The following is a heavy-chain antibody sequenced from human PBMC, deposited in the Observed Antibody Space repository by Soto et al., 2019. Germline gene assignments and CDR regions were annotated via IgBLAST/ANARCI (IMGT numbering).Heavy chain of an antibody. V-gene: IGHV4-30-2*01. Sequence: PSETLSLTCAVSGGSISSGGYSWSWIRQPPGKGLEWIGYIYHSGSTYYNPSLKSRVTISVDRSKNQFSLKLSSVTAADTAVYYCARGLYYDSSGYYAPFDYWGQGTLVTVSS. CDR3: ARGLYYDSSGYYAPFDY. D-gene: IGHD3-22*01. CDR2: IYHSGST. CDR1: GGSISSGGYS. J-gene: IGHJ4*02.